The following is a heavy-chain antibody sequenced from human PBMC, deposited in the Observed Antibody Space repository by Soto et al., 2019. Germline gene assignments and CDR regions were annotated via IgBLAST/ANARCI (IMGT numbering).Heavy chain of an antibody. CDR2: IYYSGST. CDR3: ARDGSNGMDV. J-gene: IGHJ6*02. V-gene: IGHV4-59*01. D-gene: IGHD3-10*01. CDR1: GGSISSYY. Sequence: PSETLSLTCTVSGGSISSYYWSWIRQPPGKGLEWIGYIYYSGSTNYNPPLKSRVTISVDTSKNQFSLKLSSVTAADTAVYYCARDGSNGMDVWGQGTTVTVSS.